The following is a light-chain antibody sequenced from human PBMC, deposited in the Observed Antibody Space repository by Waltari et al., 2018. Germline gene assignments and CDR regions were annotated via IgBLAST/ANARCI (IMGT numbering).Light chain of an antibody. J-gene: IGLJ1*01. V-gene: IGLV1-44*01. CDR1: SSNIGSST. Sequence: QSVLTQPPSASGSPGQRVTISCSGSSSNIGSSTVSWYQQLPGTAPKLLIYLNTQGPSGVPDRVSGSKSGTSASLAISGLQSEDEADYFCAAWDDSVNGYVFGTGTKVTVL. CDR2: LNT. CDR3: AAWDDSVNGYV.